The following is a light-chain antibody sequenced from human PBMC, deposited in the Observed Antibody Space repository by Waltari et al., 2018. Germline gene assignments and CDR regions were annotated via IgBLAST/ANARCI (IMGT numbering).Light chain of an antibody. CDR2: GAS. CDR1: QSVKSN. CDR3: QEYQTWLRGT. Sequence: EIVMTQSPATLSVSPGDRATLSYRASQSVKSNLAWYQQRPGQTPRLLIYGASSRARGVPDRFSGSGSGTDFNLTISSLQSEDFAVYYCQEYQTWLRGTFGQGTKVDIK. V-gene: IGKV3-15*01. J-gene: IGKJ1*01.